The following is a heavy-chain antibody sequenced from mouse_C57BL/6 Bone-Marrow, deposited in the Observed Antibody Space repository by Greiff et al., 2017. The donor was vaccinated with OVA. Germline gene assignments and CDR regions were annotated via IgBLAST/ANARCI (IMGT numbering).Heavy chain of an antibody. CDR2: INPENGGT. Sequence: VQLQQSGAELVRPGASVTLSCKASGYTFTDYEMHWVKQTPVHGLEWIGDINPENGGTDYNQKFKGKAILTADKSSNTAYMELRSLTSADSAVYYCTRSCSNYGDFDYGGQGTTLTVSA. CDR1: GYTFTDYE. V-gene: IGHV1-15*01. J-gene: IGHJ2*01. CDR3: TRSCSNYGDFDY. D-gene: IGHD2-5*01.